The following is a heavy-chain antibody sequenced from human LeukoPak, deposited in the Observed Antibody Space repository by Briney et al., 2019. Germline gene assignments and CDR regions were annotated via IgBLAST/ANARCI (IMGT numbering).Heavy chain of an antibody. J-gene: IGHJ6*02. CDR3: ASGDYGRDYYGMDV. CDR1: GGSVSSDSYF. CDR2: IYSSGST. D-gene: IGHD4-17*01. V-gene: IGHV4-61*01. Sequence: SETLSLTCSVSGGSVSSDSYFWNWVRQPPGKGLEWIGYIYSSGSTNYNRSLKSRVTISLDTSKNQFSLKLSSVTAADTAVYYCASGDYGRDYYGMDVWGQGTTVTVSS.